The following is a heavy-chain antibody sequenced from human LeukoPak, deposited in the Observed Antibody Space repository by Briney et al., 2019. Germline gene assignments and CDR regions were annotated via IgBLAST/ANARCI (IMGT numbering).Heavy chain of an antibody. CDR3: ARRHYYNGRAYYFLDY. D-gene: IGHD3-22*01. CDR1: GGYVSSDNYY. Sequence: PSETLSLTCTVSGGYVSSDNYYWTWIRQPPGKGLQSIGYISYSGSTNYNPSLKSRVTISLHTSKNQFSLRLSSLTAADTAVYYCARRHYYNGRAYYFLDYWGQGTLVTVSS. J-gene: IGHJ4*02. V-gene: IGHV4-61*01. CDR2: ISYSGST.